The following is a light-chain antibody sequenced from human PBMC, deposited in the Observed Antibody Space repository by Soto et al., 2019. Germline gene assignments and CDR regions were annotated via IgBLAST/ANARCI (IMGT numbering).Light chain of an antibody. Sequence: QSALTQPPSASGSPGQSVTISCTGTSSDVGGYNYVSWYQQHPGKAPKLMIYEVSKRPSGVPDRFSGSESGNTASLTVSGLQAEDASDYFCSSYAGSNNFVVFGGGTQLTVL. V-gene: IGLV2-8*01. J-gene: IGLJ2*01. CDR3: SSYAGSNNFVV. CDR2: EVS. CDR1: SSDVGGYNY.